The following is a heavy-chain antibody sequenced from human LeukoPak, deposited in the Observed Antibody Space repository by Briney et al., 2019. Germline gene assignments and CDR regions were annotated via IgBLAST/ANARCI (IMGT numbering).Heavy chain of an antibody. CDR2: ISAYNGNT. V-gene: IGHV1-18*01. CDR1: GYTFTSYG. Sequence: ASVKVSCKASGYTFTSYGISWVRQAPGQGLEWMGWISAYNGNTNYAQKLQGRVTMTTDTSTSTAYMELRSLRSDDAAVYYCAWNYGSGSFHAFDIWGQGTMVTVSS. J-gene: IGHJ3*02. D-gene: IGHD3-10*01. CDR3: AWNYGSGSFHAFDI.